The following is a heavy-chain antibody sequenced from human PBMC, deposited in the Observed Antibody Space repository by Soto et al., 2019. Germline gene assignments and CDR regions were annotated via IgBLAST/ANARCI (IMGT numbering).Heavy chain of an antibody. Sequence: QVQLVQSGAEVKKPGASVKVSCKASGYSFTSYGINWVRQAPGPGLEWMGWISANNENTNYAQKFQGRVTMTTDTTLSTSYMELRSQRSGDRAGYYCAGAFPTRSGWYFTVRFDDQTSGNSGMEDWGQGTRVTVSS. D-gene: IGHD6-19*01. V-gene: IGHV1-18*01. CDR1: GYSFTSYG. CDR2: ISANNENT. CDR3: AGAFPTRSGWYFTVRFDDQTSGNSGMED. J-gene: IGHJ6*02.